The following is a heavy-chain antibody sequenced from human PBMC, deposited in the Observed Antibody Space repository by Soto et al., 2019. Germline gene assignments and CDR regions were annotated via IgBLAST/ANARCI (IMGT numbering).Heavy chain of an antibody. CDR2: IYYSWST. CDR1: GGSISSGDYY. D-gene: IGHD6-6*01. V-gene: IGHV4-30-4*01. Sequence: SETLSLTCTVSGGSISSGDYYWSWIRQPPGKGLEWIGYIYYSWSTYYNPSLKSRVTISVDTSKNQFSLKLSSVTAADTAVYYCAREYSSSWDWFDPWGQGTLVTVSS. CDR3: AREYSSSWDWFDP. J-gene: IGHJ5*02.